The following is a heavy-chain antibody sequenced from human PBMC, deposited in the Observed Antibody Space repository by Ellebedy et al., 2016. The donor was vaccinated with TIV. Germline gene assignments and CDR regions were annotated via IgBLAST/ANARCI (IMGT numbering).Heavy chain of an antibody. CDR3: AAAPNSFDY. Sequence: GESLKISCAASGFTFSSYAMSWVRQAPGKGLEWVGRIKSKTDGGTTDYAAPVKGRFTSSRDDSKNTLYLQMNSLKTEDTAVYYCAAAPNSFDYWGQGTLVTVSS. CDR2: IKSKTDGGTT. J-gene: IGHJ4*02. V-gene: IGHV3-15*01. CDR1: GFTFSSYA.